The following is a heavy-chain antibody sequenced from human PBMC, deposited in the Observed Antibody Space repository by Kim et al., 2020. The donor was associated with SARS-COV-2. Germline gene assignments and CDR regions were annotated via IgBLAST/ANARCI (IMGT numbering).Heavy chain of an antibody. V-gene: IGHV1-8*01. CDR2: MNPNSGNT. J-gene: IGHJ6*03. D-gene: IGHD2-21*01. CDR1: GYTFTSYD. Sequence: ASVKVSCKASGYTFTSYDINWVRQATGQGLEWMGWMNPNSGNTGYAQKFQGRVTMTRNTSISTAYMELSSLRSEDTAVYYCARGHLKSIVVVIAPRPYYYFMDVWGKGTTVTGSS. CDR3: ARGHLKSIVVVIAPRPYYYFMDV.